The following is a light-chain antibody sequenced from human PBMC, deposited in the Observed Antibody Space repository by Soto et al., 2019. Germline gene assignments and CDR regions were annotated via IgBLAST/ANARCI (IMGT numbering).Light chain of an antibody. CDR2: LDSDGSH. CDR1: SGHSSYA. CDR3: QTWGTGIHVV. V-gene: IGLV4-69*01. J-gene: IGLJ2*01. Sequence: QPVLTQSPSASASLGASVKLTCTLSSGHSSYAIAWHQQQPEKGPRYLMKLDSDGSHTKGDAIPDRFSGSSSGAERYLTIPSLQSEDEADYYRQTWGTGIHVVFGGGTKVTVL.